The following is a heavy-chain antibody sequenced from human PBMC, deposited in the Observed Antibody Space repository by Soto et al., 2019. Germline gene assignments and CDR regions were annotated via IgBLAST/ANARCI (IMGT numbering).Heavy chain of an antibody. J-gene: IGHJ3*02. D-gene: IGHD3-22*01. CDR2: ISWNSGSI. Sequence: LRLSCAASGFTFDDYAMHWVRQAPGKGLEWVSGISWNSGSIGYADSVKGRFTISRDNAKNSLYLQMNSLRAEDTALYYCAKGVDYYDSSGDRDAFDIWGQGTMVTVSS. CDR1: GFTFDDYA. CDR3: AKGVDYYDSSGDRDAFDI. V-gene: IGHV3-9*01.